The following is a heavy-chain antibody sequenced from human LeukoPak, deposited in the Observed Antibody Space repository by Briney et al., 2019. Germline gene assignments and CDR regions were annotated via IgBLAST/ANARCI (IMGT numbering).Heavy chain of an antibody. J-gene: IGHJ5*02. CDR1: GGSFSGYY. CDR3: ARYRHHNWFDP. Sequence: SETLSLTCAVYGGSFSGYYWSWIRQPPGKGLEWIGEINHSGSTNYNPSLKSRVTISVDTSKNQFSLKLSYVTAADTAVYYCARYRHHNWFDPWGQGSLVTVSS. CDR2: INHSGST. V-gene: IGHV4-34*01.